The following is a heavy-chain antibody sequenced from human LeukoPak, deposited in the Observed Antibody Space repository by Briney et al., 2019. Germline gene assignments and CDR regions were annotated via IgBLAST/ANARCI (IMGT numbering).Heavy chain of an antibody. J-gene: IGHJ4*02. CDR1: GGSISSYY. CDR3: ARGAMVTGFDY. Sequence: SETLSLTCTVSGGSISSYYWSWIRQPPGKGLGWSGYIYYSGSTNYNPSLKSRVTISVDTSKNQFSLKLSSVTASDTAVYYCARGAMVTGFDYWGQGTLVTVSS. V-gene: IGHV4-59*08. CDR2: IYYSGST. D-gene: IGHD5-18*01.